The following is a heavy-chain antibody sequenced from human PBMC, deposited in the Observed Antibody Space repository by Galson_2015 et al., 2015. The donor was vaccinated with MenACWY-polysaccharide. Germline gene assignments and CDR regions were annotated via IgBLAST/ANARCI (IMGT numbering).Heavy chain of an antibody. CDR2: IYVEHSDV. CDR3: VKFQGLPHFAYHMDA. CDR1: GFPFNSYA. Sequence: SLRLSCAASGFPFNSYAMGWVRQAPGKGLEWVAVIYVEHSDVNYVESVTGRFTTSRDNPKNTLFLQMNNLRAEDTATYYCVKFQGLPHFAYHMDAWGKGATVTVSS. V-gene: IGHV3-23*03. J-gene: IGHJ6*03.